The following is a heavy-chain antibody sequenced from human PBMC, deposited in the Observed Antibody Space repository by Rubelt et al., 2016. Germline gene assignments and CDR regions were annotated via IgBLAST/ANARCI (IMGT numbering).Heavy chain of an antibody. CDR3: ARLNSSWYYFDY. D-gene: IGHD6-13*01. CDR2: IYYSGST. Sequence: QLQLQESGPGLVKPSETLSLTCTVPGGSISSSSYYWGWIRQPPGKGLAWIGSIYYSGSTQSNPSLKSRGARRVGRTKNQFPQRQDSGTAANTAVYYCARLNSSWYYFDYWGQGTLDTVTS. CDR1: GGSISSSSYY. V-gene: IGHV4-39*01. J-gene: IGHJ4*02.